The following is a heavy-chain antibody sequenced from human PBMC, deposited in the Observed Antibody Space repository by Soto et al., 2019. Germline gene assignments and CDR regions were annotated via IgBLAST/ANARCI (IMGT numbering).Heavy chain of an antibody. J-gene: IGHJ5*02. CDR1: GGTFSSYA. CDR3: ARDYGGSSWDVWFDP. CDR2: IIPIFGTA. D-gene: IGHD6-13*01. Sequence: QVQLVQSGAEVKKTGSSVKVSCKASGGTFSSYAISWVRQAPGQGLEWMGGIIPIFGTANYALKFQGRVTITADESTSTAYMELSSLRSEDTAVYYCARDYGGSSWDVWFDPWGQGTLVTVSS. V-gene: IGHV1-69*01.